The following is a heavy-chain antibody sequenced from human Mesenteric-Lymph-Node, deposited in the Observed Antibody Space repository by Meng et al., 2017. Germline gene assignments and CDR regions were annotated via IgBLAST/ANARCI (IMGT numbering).Heavy chain of an antibody. CDR2: LHSGGST. V-gene: IGHV3-66*02. J-gene: IGHJ4*02. CDR3: ARSSGNYFDY. CDR1: GFTVSSYY. Sequence: GESLKISCAVSGFTVSSYYMTWVRQAPGKGLEWVSVLHSGGSTFYADSVKGRFTITRDNSKNTQNVQMNSLRAEDTAVYYCARSSGNYFDYWGQGTLVTVSS.